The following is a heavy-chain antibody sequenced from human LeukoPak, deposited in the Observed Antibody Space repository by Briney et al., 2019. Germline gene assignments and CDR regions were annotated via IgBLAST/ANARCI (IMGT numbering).Heavy chain of an antibody. CDR1: GGSISSSSYY. J-gene: IGHJ6*02. CDR3: AREGGGYIHYVMDV. V-gene: IGHV4-39*07. CDR2: IYYSGST. Sequence: SETLSLTCTVSGGSISSSSYYWGWIRQPPGKGLEWIGSIYYSGSTYYNPSLKSRVTISVDTSKNQFSLKLSSVTAADTAVYYCAREGGGYIHYVMDVWGQGTTVTVSS. D-gene: IGHD5-12*01.